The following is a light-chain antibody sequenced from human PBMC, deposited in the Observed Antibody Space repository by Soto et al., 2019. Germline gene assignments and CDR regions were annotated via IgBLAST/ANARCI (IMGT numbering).Light chain of an antibody. CDR1: SSTIGAGYD. CDR3: QSYDSSLSDVV. V-gene: IGLV1-40*01. Sequence: QSVLTQPPSVSGAPGQRVTISCPGSSSTIGAGYDVHWYQHLPGAAPKLLIYGNSNRPSGVPDRFSGSKSGTSASLAITGLQAEDEADYYCQSYDSSLSDVVFGGGTKLTVL. J-gene: IGLJ2*01. CDR2: GNS.